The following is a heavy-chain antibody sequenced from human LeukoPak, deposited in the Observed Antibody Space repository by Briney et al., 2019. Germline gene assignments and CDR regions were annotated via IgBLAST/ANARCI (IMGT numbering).Heavy chain of an antibody. Sequence: GESLRISCKASGYRFPSYWITWVRQMPGKGLEWMGGIDPIDSYTTYSPSFQGHVTISADKSIATVYLQWSSLKASDTAMYYCARRSRDGYNFDYWGQGTLVTVSS. CDR2: IDPIDSYT. CDR3: ARRSRDGYNFDY. V-gene: IGHV5-10-1*01. CDR1: GYRFPSYW. D-gene: IGHD5-24*01. J-gene: IGHJ4*02.